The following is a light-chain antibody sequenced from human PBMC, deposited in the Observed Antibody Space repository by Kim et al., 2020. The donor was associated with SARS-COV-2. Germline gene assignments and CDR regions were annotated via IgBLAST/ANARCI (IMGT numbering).Light chain of an antibody. CDR1: KLGDKY. V-gene: IGLV3-1*01. CDR2: QDS. CDR3: QAWDSSTAV. Sequence: SYELTQPPSVSVSPGQTVSITCSGDKLGDKYACWYQQKPGQSPVLVMYQDSKRPSGIPERFSGSTSGNTATLTISGTQAMDEADYYCQAWDSSTAVFGGG. J-gene: IGLJ3*02.